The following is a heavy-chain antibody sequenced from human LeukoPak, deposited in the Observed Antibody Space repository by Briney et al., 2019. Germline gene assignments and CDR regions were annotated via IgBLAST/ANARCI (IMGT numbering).Heavy chain of an antibody. CDR2: IYSSGSA. CDR1: GASINNNF. D-gene: IGHD3-22*01. J-gene: IGHJ4*01. CDR3: ARHRDYYDT. V-gene: IGHV4-59*08. Sequence: SETLSLTCTVSGASINNNFWTWIRQPPGKGLEWIGYIYSSGSANYNPSLKSRVIISGDTSKNQISLNLPSVTAADTAVYFCARHRDYYDTWGHGTLVTVSS.